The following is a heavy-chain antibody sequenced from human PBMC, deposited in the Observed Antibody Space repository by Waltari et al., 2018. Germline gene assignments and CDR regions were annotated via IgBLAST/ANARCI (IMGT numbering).Heavy chain of an antibody. D-gene: IGHD6-19*01. CDR2: ISGSGGST. CDR1: GFPFSSYA. J-gene: IGHJ4*02. Sequence: EVQLLESGGGLVQPGGSLRLSCAASGFPFSSYAMSWVRQAPGKGLEWVSAISGSGGSTYYADSVKGRFTISRDNSKNTLYLQMNSLRAEDTAVYYCANLFEPGIAVVRFWGQGTLVTVSS. V-gene: IGHV3-23*01. CDR3: ANLFEPGIAVVRF.